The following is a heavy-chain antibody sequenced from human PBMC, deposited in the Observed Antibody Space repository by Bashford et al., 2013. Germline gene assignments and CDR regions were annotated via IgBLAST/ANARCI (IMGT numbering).Heavy chain of an antibody. CDR1: GYTFTGYY. D-gene: IGHD6-13*01. CDR3: ARERARIAAAAHPHWFDP. J-gene: IGHJ5*02. V-gene: IGHV1-2*02. CDR2: INPNSGGT. Sequence: ASVKVSCKASGYTFTGYYMHWVRQAPGQGLEWMGWINPNSGGTNYAQKFQGRVTMTRDTSISTAYMELSRLRSDDTAVYYCARERARIAAAAHPHWFDPWGQGTLVTVSS.